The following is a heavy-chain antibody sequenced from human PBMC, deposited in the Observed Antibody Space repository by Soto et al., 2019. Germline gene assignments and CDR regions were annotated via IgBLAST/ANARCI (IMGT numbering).Heavy chain of an antibody. CDR2: IFAVFGSP. J-gene: IGHJ4*02. Sequence: QVQLVQSGTEMRKPGSSVKVSCKASGDTFDIYTFNWVRQAPGQGLEWMGGIFAVFGSPHYAEKLQDRLTITAAESTTTAYMELRNTTSEDTAVYYCATNGSSVVFDSWGQGPLVTVSS. V-gene: IGHV1-69*01. CDR3: ATNGSSVVFDS. CDR1: GDTFDIYT. D-gene: IGHD1-26*01.